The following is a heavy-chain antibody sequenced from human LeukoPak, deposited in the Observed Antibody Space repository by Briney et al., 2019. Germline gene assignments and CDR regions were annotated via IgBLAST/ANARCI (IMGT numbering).Heavy chain of an antibody. V-gene: IGHV1-8*01. CDR3: VRANWIDILTGANWFDP. J-gene: IGHJ5*02. Sequence: GASVKVSCKASGYTFTSYDINWVRQATGQGLEWMGWMNPNSGNTGYAQKFQGRVTMTRNTSISTAYMELSSLRSEDTAVYYCVRANWIDILTGANWFDPWGQGTLVTVSS. CDR1: GYTFTSYD. D-gene: IGHD3-9*01. CDR2: MNPNSGNT.